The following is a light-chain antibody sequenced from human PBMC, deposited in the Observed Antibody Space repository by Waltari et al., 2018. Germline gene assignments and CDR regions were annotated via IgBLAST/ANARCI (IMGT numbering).Light chain of an antibody. CDR2: EGN. CDR3: CSFAGSTTWV. CDR1: SSDVGGYNR. V-gene: IGLV2-23*01. J-gene: IGLJ3*02. Sequence: QSALTQPASVSGSPGQSITISCTGTSSDVGGYNRVSCYQQHPGKAPKLIIYEGNKWPSGVSHRFSGSKSGNTASLTISGLQAEDEADYYCCSFAGSTTWVFGGGTTLTVL.